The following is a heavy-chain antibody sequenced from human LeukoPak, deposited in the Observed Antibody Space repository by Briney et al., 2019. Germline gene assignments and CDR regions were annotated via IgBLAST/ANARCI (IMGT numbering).Heavy chain of an antibody. V-gene: IGHV3-30*02. J-gene: IGHJ6*02. Sequence: LPGGSLRLSCAASGFTFSSYGMHWVRQAPGKGLEWVAFIRYDGSNKYYADSVKGRFTISRDNSKNTLYLQMNSLRAEDTAVYYCARELEVAGTEYYYYYGMDVWGQGTTVTVSS. CDR1: GFTFSSYG. CDR3: ARELEVAGTEYYYYYGMDV. D-gene: IGHD6-19*01. CDR2: IRYDGSNK.